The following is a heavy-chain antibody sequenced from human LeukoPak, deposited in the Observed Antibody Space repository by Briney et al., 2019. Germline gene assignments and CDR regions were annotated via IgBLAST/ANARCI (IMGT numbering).Heavy chain of an antibody. J-gene: IGHJ2*01. CDR3: ATPPATHIAVAWYFDL. Sequence: QSGGSLRLSCAASGFTFRNYGMHWVRQAPVKGLEWVATIWYDGSNKYYADSVMGRFTISRDNAKNSLYLQMNSLRAEDTALYYCATPPATHIAVAWYFDLWGRGTLVTVSS. CDR2: IWYDGSNK. CDR1: GFTFRNYG. D-gene: IGHD6-19*01. V-gene: IGHV3-30*02.